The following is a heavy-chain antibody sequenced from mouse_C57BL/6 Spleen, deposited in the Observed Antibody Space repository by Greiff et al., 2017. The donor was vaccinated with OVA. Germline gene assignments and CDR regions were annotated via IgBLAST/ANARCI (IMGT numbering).Heavy chain of an antibody. V-gene: IGHV1-69*01. Sequence: QVKLLQPGAELVMPGASVKLSCKASGYTFTSYWMHWVKQRPGPGLEWIGEIDTYDSYTNYNQKFKGKSPLTVDKSSSTAYMQLSRLTSEDSAVYYCARKPNNNDAMDYWGQGTSVTVSS. D-gene: IGHD1-3*01. CDR1: GYTFTSYW. J-gene: IGHJ4*01. CDR2: IDTYDSYT. CDR3: ARKPNNNDAMDY.